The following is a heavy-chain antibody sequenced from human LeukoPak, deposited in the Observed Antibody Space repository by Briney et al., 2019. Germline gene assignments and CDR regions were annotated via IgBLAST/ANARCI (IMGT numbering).Heavy chain of an antibody. CDR1: GDSIGGFY. V-gene: IGHV4-4*07. J-gene: IGHJ6*03. CDR3: ARGLPSYGDYVDYYFYMDV. CDR2: ISTSGCT. D-gene: IGHD4-17*01. Sequence: SETLSLTCTVSGDSIGGFYWSWIRQPAGKGLQWIGRISTSGCTNYNPSLKSRVTMSVDRSTNEFSLTVRSVTAADTALYYCARGLPSYGDYVDYYFYMDVWGKGTTVTVSS.